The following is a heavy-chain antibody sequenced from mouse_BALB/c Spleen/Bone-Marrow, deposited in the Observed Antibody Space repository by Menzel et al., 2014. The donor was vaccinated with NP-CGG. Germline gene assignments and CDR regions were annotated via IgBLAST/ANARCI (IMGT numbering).Heavy chain of an antibody. CDR3: ARALSGAMDY. V-gene: IGHV1S135*01. Sequence: EVQRVESGPELVKPGASVKVSCKASGYVFTSYNMYWVKQSHGKSLEWIGYIDPYNGGTTYNQKFKGKATLTVDKSSSTAYMHLNSLTSEDSAVYYCARALSGAMDYWGQGTSVTVSS. CDR1: GYVFTSYN. D-gene: IGHD3-1*01. J-gene: IGHJ4*01. CDR2: IDPYNGGT.